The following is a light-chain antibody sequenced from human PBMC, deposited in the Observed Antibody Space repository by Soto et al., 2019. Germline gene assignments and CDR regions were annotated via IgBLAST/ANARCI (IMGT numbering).Light chain of an antibody. Sequence: EIVMTQSPATLSVSPGERASLSCRASRSVSSNLARFQQKPGQAPRLLIYGASTRAPCIPVRFSGSGSGTEFTITISSLQSADFAADYCQQYYNWPPYTFGQGTKLEI. CDR2: GAS. V-gene: IGKV3-15*01. CDR3: QQYYNWPPYT. CDR1: RSVSSN. J-gene: IGKJ2*01.